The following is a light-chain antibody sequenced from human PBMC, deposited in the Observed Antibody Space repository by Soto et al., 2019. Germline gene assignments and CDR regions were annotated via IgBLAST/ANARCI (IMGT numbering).Light chain of an antibody. CDR2: AAS. CDR3: QQSYSTPQT. Sequence: DIQMSQSRSSLSASVVSRCTTTCRASQSISTYVNWYQQKPGKAPKLLIYAASGLQSGVPSRFSGSGSGTDFTLTISSLQAEDFATYYCQQSYSTPQTFGPGTKVDI. V-gene: IGKV1-39*01. J-gene: IGKJ2*01. CDR1: QSISTY.